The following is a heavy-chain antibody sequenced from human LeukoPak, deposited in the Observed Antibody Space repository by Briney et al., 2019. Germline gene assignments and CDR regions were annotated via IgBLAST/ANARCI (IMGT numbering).Heavy chain of an antibody. CDR1: GFTFTSSA. CDR3: AANVDTAMRGDAFDI. D-gene: IGHD5-18*01. CDR2: IVVGSGNT. J-gene: IGHJ3*02. V-gene: IGHV1-58*02. Sequence: GTSVKVSCKASGFTFTSSAMQWVRQARGQRLEWIRWIVVGSGNTNYAQKFQERVTITRDMSTSTAYMELSSLRSEDTAVYYCAANVDTAMRGDAFDIWGQGTMVTVSS.